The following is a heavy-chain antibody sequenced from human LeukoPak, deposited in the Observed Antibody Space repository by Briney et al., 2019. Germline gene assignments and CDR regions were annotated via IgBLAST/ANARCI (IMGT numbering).Heavy chain of an antibody. CDR1: GFTFDDYG. D-gene: IGHD3-3*01. CDR2: INWNGGST. J-gene: IGHJ6*03. V-gene: IGHV3-20*04. Sequence: SGGSLRLSCAASGFTFDDYGMSWVRQAPGKGLEWVSGINWNGGSTGYADSVKGRFTISRDNAKNSLYLQMNSLRAEDTALYYCAIVDFWSGYDYYYHYMDVWGKGTTVTVSS. CDR3: AIVDFWSGYDYYYHYMDV.